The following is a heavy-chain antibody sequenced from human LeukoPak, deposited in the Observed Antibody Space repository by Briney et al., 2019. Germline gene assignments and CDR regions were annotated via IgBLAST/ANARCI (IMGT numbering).Heavy chain of an antibody. Sequence: GSSVKASCKASGGTFSSYAISWVRQAPGQGLEWMGGIIPIFGTANYAQKFQGRVTITADESTSTAYMELSSLRSEDTAVYYCARATAGRNLGSGYFDYWGQGTLVTVSS. CDR2: IIPIFGTA. D-gene: IGHD7-27*01. V-gene: IGHV1-69*01. J-gene: IGHJ4*02. CDR1: GGTFSSYA. CDR3: ARATAGRNLGSGYFDY.